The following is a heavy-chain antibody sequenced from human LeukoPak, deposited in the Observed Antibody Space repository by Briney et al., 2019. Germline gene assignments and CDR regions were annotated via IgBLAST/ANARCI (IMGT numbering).Heavy chain of an antibody. Sequence: GGSLRLSCAASGFTFSSYGMHWVRQAPGKGLEWVAVIWYDGSNKYYADSVKGRFTISRDNYKNTLLLQMNSLRADDTAVYYCAGATKWLAHDFWGQGTLVTVSS. V-gene: IGHV3-33*01. CDR3: AGATKWLAHDF. D-gene: IGHD6-19*01. J-gene: IGHJ4*02. CDR1: GFTFSSYG. CDR2: IWYDGSNK.